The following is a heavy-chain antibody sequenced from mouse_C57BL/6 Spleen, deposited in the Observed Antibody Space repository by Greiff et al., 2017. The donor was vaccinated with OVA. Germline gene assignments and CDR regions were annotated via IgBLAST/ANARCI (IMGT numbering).Heavy chain of an antibody. J-gene: IGHJ3*01. V-gene: IGHV1-15*01. CDR1: GYTFTDYE. D-gene: IGHD2-4*01. CDR3: TRGYDHDDGGAFAY. CDR2: IDPETGGT. Sequence: VQLQQSGAELVRPGASVTLSCKASGYTFTDYEMHWVKQTPVHGLEWIGAIDPETGGTAYNQKFKGKAILTADKSSSTAYMELRSLTSEDSAVYYCTRGYDHDDGGAFAYWGQGTLVTVSA.